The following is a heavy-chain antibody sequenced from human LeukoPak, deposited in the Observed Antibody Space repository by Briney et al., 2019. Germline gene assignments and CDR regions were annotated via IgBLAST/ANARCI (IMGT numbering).Heavy chain of an antibody. CDR3: ARGPQRGIAVALYYYYGMDV. Sequence: SETLSLTCAVYGGSFSGYYWSWIRQPPGKGLEWIGGINHSGSTNYNPSLKSRVTISVDTSKNQFSLKLSSVTAADTAVYYCARGPQRGIAVALYYYYGMDVWGQGTTVTVSS. V-gene: IGHV4-34*01. D-gene: IGHD6-19*01. CDR1: GGSFSGYY. J-gene: IGHJ6*02. CDR2: INHSGST.